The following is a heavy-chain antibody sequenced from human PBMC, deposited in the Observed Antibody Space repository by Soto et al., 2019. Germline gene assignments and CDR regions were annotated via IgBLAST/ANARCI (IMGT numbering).Heavy chain of an antibody. CDR1: GYSISSGYY. CDR3: ARASGGQSGWGHWSDP. CDR2: ISHSGTS. J-gene: IGHJ5*02. D-gene: IGHD2-21*02. V-gene: IGHV4-38-2*02. Sequence: XETLSLTCTFSGYSISSGYYWSWIRQTPGKGLEWIGSISHSGTSFYNPSLRSRVTISMDTSNNHFSLKLNSLTATDTAVYYCARASGGQSGWGHWSDPGGQGTQVTV.